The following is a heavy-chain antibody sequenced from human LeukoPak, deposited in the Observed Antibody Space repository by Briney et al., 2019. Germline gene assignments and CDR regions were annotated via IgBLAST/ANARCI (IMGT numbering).Heavy chain of an antibody. Sequence: PGGSLRLSCAASGFTFSDYYTSWIRQAPGKGLECVSYISSSGITMYNADSVKGRFTISRDNAKNSLYLQMNSLRAEDTAVYYCARGYGADVWGQGTTVTVSS. J-gene: IGHJ6*02. CDR2: ISSSGITM. D-gene: IGHD3-16*01. CDR3: ARGYGADV. V-gene: IGHV3-11*01. CDR1: GFTFSDYY.